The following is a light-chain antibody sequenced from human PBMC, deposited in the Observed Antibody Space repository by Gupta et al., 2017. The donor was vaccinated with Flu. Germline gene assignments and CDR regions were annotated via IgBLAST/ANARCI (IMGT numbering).Light chain of an antibody. J-gene: IGKJ3*01. V-gene: IGKV1-39*01. Sequence: DIQMTQSPSSLSASVGDRVTITCRASQSISSYLIWYQQKPGKAPKLLIYAASSLQSGVPSRFSGSGSGTDFTLTISSLQPEDFATYYCQQSYSTLPFTFGPGTKVDIK. CDR2: AAS. CDR3: QQSYSTLPFT. CDR1: QSISSY.